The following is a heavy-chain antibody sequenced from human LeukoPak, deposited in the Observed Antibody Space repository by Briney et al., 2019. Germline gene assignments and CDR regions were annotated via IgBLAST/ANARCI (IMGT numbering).Heavy chain of an antibody. V-gene: IGHV1-2*02. CDR3: AREVVVVVPAALALYYYYMDV. J-gene: IGHJ6*03. Sequence: GASVKVSCKASGYTITNNYMHWVRQAPGQGLEWMGWINTNSGGTNYAQKFQGRVTMTRDTSISTAYMELSRLRSDDTAVYYCAREVVVVVPAALALYYYYMDVWGKGTTVSISS. CDR1: GYTITNNY. CDR2: INTNSGGT. D-gene: IGHD2-2*01.